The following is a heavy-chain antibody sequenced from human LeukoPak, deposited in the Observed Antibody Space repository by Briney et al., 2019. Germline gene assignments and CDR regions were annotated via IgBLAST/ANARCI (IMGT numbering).Heavy chain of an antibody. Sequence: GGSLRLSCAASGFTFSSYLMSWVRQAPGKGLEWVANIKQDGSEKYYVDSVKGRFTISRDNAKNSLYLQMNSLRAEDTAVYYCARGGSSFDYWGQGTLVTVSS. CDR3: ARGGSSFDY. D-gene: IGHD6-6*01. J-gene: IGHJ4*02. V-gene: IGHV3-7*01. CDR2: IKQDGSEK. CDR1: GFTFSSYL.